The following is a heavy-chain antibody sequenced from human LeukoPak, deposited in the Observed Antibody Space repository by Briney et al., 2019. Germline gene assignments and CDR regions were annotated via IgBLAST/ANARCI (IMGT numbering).Heavy chain of an antibody. Sequence: SETLSLTCTVSGGSISSGDYYWSWIRQPPGKGLEWIGYIYYSGSTYYNPSLKSQVTISVDTSKNQFSLKLSSVTAADTAVYYCARGIQLWLSTYVIRAQHAFDIWGQGTMVTVSS. V-gene: IGHV4-30-4*01. J-gene: IGHJ3*02. D-gene: IGHD5-18*01. CDR3: ARGIQLWLSTYVIRAQHAFDI. CDR1: GGSISSGDYY. CDR2: IYYSGST.